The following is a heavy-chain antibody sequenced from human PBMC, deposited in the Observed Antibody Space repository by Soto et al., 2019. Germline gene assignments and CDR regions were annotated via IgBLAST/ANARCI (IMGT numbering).Heavy chain of an antibody. CDR1: GGSVSSGSYY. D-gene: IGHD6-13*01. CDR3: ARDPGYSSSWEGDAFDI. J-gene: IGHJ3*02. CDR2: IYYSGST. V-gene: IGHV4-61*01. Sequence: QVQLQESGPGLVKPSETLSLTCTVSGGSVSSGSYYWSWIRQPPGKGLEWIGYIYYSGSTNYNPSLKSRVTISVDTSKNQFSLKLSSVTAADTAVYYCARDPGYSSSWEGDAFDIWGQGIMVTVSS.